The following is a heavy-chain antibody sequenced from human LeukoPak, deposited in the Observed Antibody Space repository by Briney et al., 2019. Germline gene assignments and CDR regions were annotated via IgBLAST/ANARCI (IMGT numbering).Heavy chain of an antibody. CDR1: GFTFSTYG. Sequence: TGGSLRLSCAASGFTFSTYGMHWVRQAPGKGLEWVAVISYDGSNKWYTDSVKGRFAISRDRSKNTLYLQMNSLRAEDTAVYYCAKGQEKMTTINWFDPWGQGTLVTVSS. CDR2: ISYDGSNK. D-gene: IGHD4-17*01. CDR3: AKGQEKMTTINWFDP. V-gene: IGHV3-30*18. J-gene: IGHJ5*02.